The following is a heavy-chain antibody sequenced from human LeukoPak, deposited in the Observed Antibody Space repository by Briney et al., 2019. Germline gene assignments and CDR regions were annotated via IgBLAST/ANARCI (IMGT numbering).Heavy chain of an antibody. D-gene: IGHD5/OR15-5a*01. CDR3: ARDRVAVSGDFDY. CDR2: IRGNGGST. CDR1: GFTFSNYA. Sequence: GGSLRLSCAASGFTFSNYAMNWVRQAPGKGLEWVSSIRGNGGSTYYAASVKGRFMISRDNSKNTLYLQMNSLRAEDTAVYYCARDRVAVSGDFDYWGQGTLVAVSS. V-gene: IGHV3-23*01. J-gene: IGHJ4*02.